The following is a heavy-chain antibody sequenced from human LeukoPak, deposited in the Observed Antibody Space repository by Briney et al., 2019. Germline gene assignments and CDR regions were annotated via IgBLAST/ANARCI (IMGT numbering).Heavy chain of an antibody. Sequence: GESLKISCAASGFTFSDYYMSWIRQAPGKGLEWVSYISSSGSTIYYADSVKGRFTISRDNAKNSLYLQMNSLRAEDTAVYYCASSQDYDILTGPPGSWGQGTLVTVSS. D-gene: IGHD3-9*01. CDR2: ISSSGSTI. J-gene: IGHJ5*02. CDR1: GFTFSDYY. V-gene: IGHV3-11*01. CDR3: ASSQDYDILTGPPGS.